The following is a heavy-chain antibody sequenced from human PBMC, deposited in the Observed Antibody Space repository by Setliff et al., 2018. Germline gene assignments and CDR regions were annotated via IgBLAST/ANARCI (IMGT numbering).Heavy chain of an antibody. J-gene: IGHJ4*02. Sequence: PSETLSLTCAVYGGSLSGYYWSWIRQTPVKGLEWIGEINHPGGTNYNPSLKSRVTISVDTSKNQFSLILSSVTAADTAVYYCASERESASRQTYFDSWGQGTLVTVSS. V-gene: IGHV4-34*01. CDR1: GGSLSGYY. CDR2: INHPGGT. D-gene: IGHD2-15*01. CDR3: ASERESASRQTYFDS.